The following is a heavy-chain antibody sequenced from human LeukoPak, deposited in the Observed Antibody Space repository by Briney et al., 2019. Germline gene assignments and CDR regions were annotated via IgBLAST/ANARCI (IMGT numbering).Heavy chain of an antibody. CDR2: ISGSGGSA. V-gene: IGHV3-23*01. D-gene: IGHD3-22*01. CDR3: AKARGYYYDSSDYYSDY. CDR1: GFTFSSYA. Sequence: PGGSLRLSCAASGFTFSSYAMSWVRQAPGKGLEWVSAISGSGGSAYYADSEKGRFTISRDNSKNTLYLQMNSLRAEDTAVYYCAKARGYYYDSSDYYSDYWGQGTLVTVSS. J-gene: IGHJ4*02.